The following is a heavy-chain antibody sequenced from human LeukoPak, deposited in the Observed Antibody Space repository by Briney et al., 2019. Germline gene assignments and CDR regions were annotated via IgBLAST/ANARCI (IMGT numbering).Heavy chain of an antibody. Sequence: SETLSLTCTVSGGSISSGSYYWSWIRQPPGKGLEWIGYIYYSGSTNYNPSLKSRVTISVDTSKNQFSLKLSSVTAADTAVYYCARDPYARYMDVWGKGTTVTISS. CDR1: GGSISSGSYY. V-gene: IGHV4-61*01. CDR2: IYYSGST. CDR3: ARDPYARYMDV. D-gene: IGHD4-17*01. J-gene: IGHJ6*03.